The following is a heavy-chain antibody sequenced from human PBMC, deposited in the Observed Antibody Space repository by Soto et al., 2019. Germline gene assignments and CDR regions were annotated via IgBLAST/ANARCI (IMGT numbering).Heavy chain of an antibody. V-gene: IGHV4-34*01. Sequence: LSLPCAVYGGSFSGYYWSWIRQPPGKGLEWIGEINHSGSTNYNPSLKSRVTISVDTSKNQFSLKLSSVTAADTAVYYCARAYSRTADYWGQGTLVTVSS. CDR3: ARAYSRTADY. CDR1: GGSFSGYY. CDR2: INHSGST. J-gene: IGHJ4*02. D-gene: IGHD6-13*01.